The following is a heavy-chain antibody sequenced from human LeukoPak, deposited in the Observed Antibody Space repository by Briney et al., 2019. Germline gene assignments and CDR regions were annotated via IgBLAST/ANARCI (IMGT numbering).Heavy chain of an antibody. J-gene: IGHJ6*02. D-gene: IGHD3-3*01. CDR3: AGGTWDGLGFFNPMDV. CDR1: GGSISSGDYY. Sequence: SQTLSLTCTVSGGSISSGDYYWSWIRQPPGKGLEWIGYIYYSGSTYYNPSLKSRVTISVDTSKNQFSLKLSSVTAADTAVYYCAGGTWDGLGFFNPMDVWGQGTTVTVSS. CDR2: IYYSGST. V-gene: IGHV4-30-4*01.